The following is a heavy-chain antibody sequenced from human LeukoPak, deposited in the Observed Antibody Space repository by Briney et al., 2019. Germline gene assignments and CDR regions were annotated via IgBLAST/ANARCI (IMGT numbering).Heavy chain of an antibody. D-gene: IGHD2/OR15-2a*01. Sequence: GGSLRLSCAASGFTFSTYWMNWVRQAPGKGLEWVANIKQDGSEKYHVDSVKGRFAISRDDAKNSLYLQMNSLRAEDTAVYYCARATFDLYYYYYMDVWGKGTTVTASS. V-gene: IGHV3-7*01. CDR2: IKQDGSEK. CDR3: ARATFDLYYYYYMDV. J-gene: IGHJ6*03. CDR1: GFTFSTYW.